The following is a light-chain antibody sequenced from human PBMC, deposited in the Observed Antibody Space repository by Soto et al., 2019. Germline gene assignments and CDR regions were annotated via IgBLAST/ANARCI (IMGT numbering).Light chain of an antibody. CDR3: SSYTSSSTSVV. V-gene: IGLV2-18*02. J-gene: IGLJ2*01. Sequence: QSALTQPPSVSGSPGQSVTISCTGTSSDVGSYNRVSWYQQPPGTAPKLMIYEVSNRPSGVPDRFSGSKSGNTASLTISGLQSEDEADYYCSSYTSSSTSVVFGRGTKLTVL. CDR2: EVS. CDR1: SSDVGSYNR.